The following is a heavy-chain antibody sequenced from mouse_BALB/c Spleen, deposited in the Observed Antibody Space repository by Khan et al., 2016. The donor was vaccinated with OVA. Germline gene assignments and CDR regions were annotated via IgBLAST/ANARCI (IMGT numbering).Heavy chain of an antibody. V-gene: IGHV2-9*02. J-gene: IGHJ2*01. CDR2: IWAGGST. CDR3: ARLEDV. Sequence: VELVESGPGLVAPSQSLSISCTVSGYSLTSYGVHWVRQPPGKGLEWLGVIWAGGSTNYNSAHMYRLSISKDNSKSQVFLKMNSLQTDDTAMYYCARLEDVWGQGTTLTVSS. CDR1: GYSLTSYG.